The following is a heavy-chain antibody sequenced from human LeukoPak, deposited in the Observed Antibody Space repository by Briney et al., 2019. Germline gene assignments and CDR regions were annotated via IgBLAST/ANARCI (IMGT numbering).Heavy chain of an antibody. CDR1: GFTLSGNS. J-gene: IGHJ2*01. CDR2: ISSSGSSI. CDR3: ARVRYFDL. Sequence: GGSLRLSCAASGFTLSGNSMNWLRQAPGKGLEWVSYISSSGSSIYYADSVKGRFTISRDNAKNSLYLQMNSLRAEDTAVYYCARVRYFDLWGRGALVTVSS. V-gene: IGHV3-48*04.